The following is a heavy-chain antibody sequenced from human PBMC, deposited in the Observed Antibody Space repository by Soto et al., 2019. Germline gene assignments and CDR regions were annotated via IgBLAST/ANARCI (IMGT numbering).Heavy chain of an antibody. J-gene: IGHJ6*02. V-gene: IGHV3-7*01. CDR3: ARVAARLGYYYYGMDV. Sequence: GGSLRLSCAASGFTFSSYWMSWVRQAPGKGLEWVANIKQDGSEKYYVDSVKGRFTISRDNAKNSLYLQMNSLRAEDTAVYYCARVAARLGYYYYGMDVWGQGTTVTVSS. CDR1: GFTFSSYW. CDR2: IKQDGSEK. D-gene: IGHD6-6*01.